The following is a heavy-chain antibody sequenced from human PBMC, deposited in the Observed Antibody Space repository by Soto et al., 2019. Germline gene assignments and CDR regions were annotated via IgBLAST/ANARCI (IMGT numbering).Heavy chain of an antibody. J-gene: IGHJ5*02. D-gene: IGHD5-12*01. CDR1: GFTFSSYG. CDR3: AKYYGYSGHQDLNAVSTQGSTDP. Sequence: GGSLRLSCAASGFTFSSYGMHWVRQAPGKGLEWVAVISYDGSNKYYADSVKGRFTISRDNSKNTLYLQMNSLRAEDTAVYYCAKYYGYSGHQDLNAVSTQGSTDP. V-gene: IGHV3-30*18. CDR2: ISYDGSNK.